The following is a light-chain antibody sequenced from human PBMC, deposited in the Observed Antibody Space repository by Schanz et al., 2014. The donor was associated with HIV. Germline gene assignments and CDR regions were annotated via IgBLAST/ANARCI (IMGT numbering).Light chain of an antibody. V-gene: IGKV4-1*01. CDR2: WAS. J-gene: IGKJ2*02. CDR1: QSVLYSSNNKNY. CDR3: QQYDYTPST. Sequence: DIVMTQSPDSLAVSLGERATINCKSSQSVLYSSNNKNYLAWYQQKPGQPPKLLIYWASTRESGVPDRFSGSGSGTDFSLTISSLQAEDVAVYYCQQYDYTPSTFGQGTKLEIK.